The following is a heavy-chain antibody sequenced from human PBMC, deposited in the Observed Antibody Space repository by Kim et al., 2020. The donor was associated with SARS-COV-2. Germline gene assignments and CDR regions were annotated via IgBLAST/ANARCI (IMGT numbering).Heavy chain of an antibody. CDR1: GFTFSSYG. V-gene: IGHV3-30*18. J-gene: IGHJ3*02. CDR2: ISYDGSNK. CDR3: AKVYCSGGSCYSSAFDI. D-gene: IGHD2-15*01. Sequence: GGSLRLSCAASGFTFSSYGMHWVRQAPGKGLEWVAVISYDGSNKYYADSVKGRFTISRDNSKNTLYLQMNSLRAEDTAVYYCAKVYCSGGSCYSSAFDIWGQGTMVTVSS.